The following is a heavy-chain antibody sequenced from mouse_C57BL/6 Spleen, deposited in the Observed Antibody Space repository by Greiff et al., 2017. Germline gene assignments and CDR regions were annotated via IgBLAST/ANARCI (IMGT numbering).Heavy chain of an antibody. J-gene: IGHJ4*01. Sequence: EVKLMESGAELVRPGASVKLSCTASGFNIKDSYMHWVKQRPEQGLEWIGRIDPEDGDPEYAPKFQGKATMTADTSSNPAYLQLSSLTSEDTAVYYCATRIYSDLVDYWGQGTSVTVSS. CDR1: GFNIKDSY. CDR2: IDPEDGDP. V-gene: IGHV14-1*01. CDR3: ATRIYSDLVDY. D-gene: IGHD2-1*01.